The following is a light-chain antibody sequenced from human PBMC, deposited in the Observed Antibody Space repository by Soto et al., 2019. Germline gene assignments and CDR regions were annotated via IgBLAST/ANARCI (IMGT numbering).Light chain of an antibody. CDR2: GAS. V-gene: IGKV3-20*01. Sequence: ELVLTQTPGTPSLSPGERATLSCRASQSVSSTSLARYQQKPGQAPRLLIYGASSRETGIPDTFSGSGSGTVFTLTISRLGSEDFAVYYCQQYDSSPYTCXQGTKVDIK. J-gene: IGKJ2*01. CDR3: QQYDSSPYT. CDR1: QSVSSTS.